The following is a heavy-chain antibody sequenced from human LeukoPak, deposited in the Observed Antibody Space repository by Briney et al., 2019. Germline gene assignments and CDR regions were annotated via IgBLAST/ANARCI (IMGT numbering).Heavy chain of an antibody. V-gene: IGHV6-1*01. CDR3: ARVSIAVNWFDP. CDR2: TYYRSKWYN. J-gene: IGHJ5*02. CDR1: GDSVSINSAA. Sequence: SQTLSLTFAISGDSVSINSAAWNWIRQSPARGLEWLGSTYYRSKWYNDYAGAEKSLITINPDTSNNQFSLQLNSVTPEDTAVYYCARVSIAVNWFDPWGQGTLVTVSS. D-gene: IGHD6-6*01.